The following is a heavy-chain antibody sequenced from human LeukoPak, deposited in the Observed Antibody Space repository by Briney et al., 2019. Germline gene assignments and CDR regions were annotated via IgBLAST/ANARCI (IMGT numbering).Heavy chain of an antibody. CDR2: ISYDGSNK. J-gene: IGHJ6*03. D-gene: IGHD3-3*01. CDR3: ARGPADGRFLEWLDYYYYMDV. CDR1: GFTFSSYA. Sequence: GGSLRLSCAASGFTFSSYAMHWVRQAPGKGLEWVAVISYDGSNKYYADSVKGRFTISRDNSKNTLYLQMNSLRAEDTAVYYCARGPADGRFLEWLDYYYYMDVWGKGTTVTVSS. V-gene: IGHV3-30-3*01.